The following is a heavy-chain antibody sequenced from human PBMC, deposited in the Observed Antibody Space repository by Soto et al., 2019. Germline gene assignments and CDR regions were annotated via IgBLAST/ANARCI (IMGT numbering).Heavy chain of an antibody. D-gene: IGHD4-17*01. CDR3: ARGGLTTVTSPIDD. CDR2: IHPSGGGS. J-gene: IGHJ4*02. CDR1: GYTLNTYY. V-gene: IGHV1-46*02. Sequence: ASVKVSCKPSGYTLNTYYLHWVRQAPGQGLEWMGIIHPSGGGSTYAQKFLGRVTMTRDTSTSTVFMELSSLRSADTAVYYCARGGLTTVTSPIDDWGQGTLVTVYS.